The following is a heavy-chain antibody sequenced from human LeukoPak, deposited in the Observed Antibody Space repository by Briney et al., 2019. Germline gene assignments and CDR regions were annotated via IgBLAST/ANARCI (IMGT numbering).Heavy chain of an antibody. Sequence: GGCLRLSCAASGFTFSSYVMSWVRQAPGKGLEWVSGISGSGGSTYSAGSVKSRFTISRDNSKNILYLQMNSVRAEETAVYYFAKGHIGHGTGFDCWGQGTLVAVSS. CDR2: ISGSGGST. V-gene: IGHV3-23*01. D-gene: IGHD2-21*01. J-gene: IGHJ4*02. CDR1: GFTFSSYV. CDR3: AKGHIGHGTGFDC.